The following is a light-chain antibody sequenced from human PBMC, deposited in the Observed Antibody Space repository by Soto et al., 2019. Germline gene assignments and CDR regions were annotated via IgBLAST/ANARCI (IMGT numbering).Light chain of an antibody. CDR3: CSYANSNVV. V-gene: IGLV2-23*01. Sequence: QSALTQPASVSGSPGQSITISCTGTSSDVGSYNLVSWYQQHPGKAPKLMIYEGRKRPSGVSNRFSGSKSANTPSLTISGLQAEDEADYYCCSYANSNVVFGGGTQLTVL. CDR2: EGR. J-gene: IGLJ2*01. CDR1: SSDVGSYNL.